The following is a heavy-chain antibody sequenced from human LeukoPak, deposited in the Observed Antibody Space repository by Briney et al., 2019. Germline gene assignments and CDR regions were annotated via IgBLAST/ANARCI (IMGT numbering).Heavy chain of an antibody. D-gene: IGHD5-12*01. Sequence: GSLRLSCAASGFTFSNAWMSWVRQAPGKGLEWVGRIKSKTDGGTTDYAAPVKGRFTISRDDSKNTLYLQMNSLKTEDTAVYYCTTEYSGYDLIDYWGQGTLVTVSS. CDR1: GFTFSNAW. V-gene: IGHV3-15*01. CDR2: IKSKTDGGTT. CDR3: TTEYSGYDLIDY. J-gene: IGHJ4*02.